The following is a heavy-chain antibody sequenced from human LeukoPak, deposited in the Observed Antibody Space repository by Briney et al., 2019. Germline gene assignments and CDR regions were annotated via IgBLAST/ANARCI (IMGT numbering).Heavy chain of an antibody. CDR2: ISSSSSYI. V-gene: IGHV3-21*01. CDR1: GFTFSSYS. CDR3: ARDLTIFGVVNTP. J-gene: IGHJ5*02. D-gene: IGHD3-3*01. Sequence: GGSLRLSCAASGFTFSSYSMNWVRQAPGKGLEWVSSISSSSSYIYYADSVKGRFTISRDNTKNSLYLQMNSLRAEDTAVYYCARDLTIFGVVNTPWGQGTLVTVSS.